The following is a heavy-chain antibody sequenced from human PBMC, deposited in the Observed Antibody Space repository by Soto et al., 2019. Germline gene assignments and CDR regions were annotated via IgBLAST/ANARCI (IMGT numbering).Heavy chain of an antibody. J-gene: IGHJ6*03. CDR2: ITGSGDSA. CDR3: AKGRGTNYYYHMDV. V-gene: IGHV3-23*01. D-gene: IGHD1-26*01. Sequence: EVQLLESGGGLVQPGGSLRLSCAASGFTFNNYAISWVRQAPGKGLEWVSTITGSGDSASYADSVKGRFIISRDNSKNALYMQMHSLGAEDSAIYYCAKGRGTNYYYHMDVWGGGTTVTVSS. CDR1: GFTFNNYA.